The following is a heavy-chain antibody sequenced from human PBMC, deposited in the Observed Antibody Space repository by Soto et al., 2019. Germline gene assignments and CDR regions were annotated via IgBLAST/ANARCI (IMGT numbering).Heavy chain of an antibody. V-gene: IGHV1-3*01. Sequence: VASVKVSCKASGYTFTSYAMHWVRQAPGQRLEWMGWINAGNGNTKYSQKFQGRVTITRDTSASTAYMELSSLRSEDTAVYYCARDHCSSTSCKLYYYYYGMDVWGQGTTVTVSS. J-gene: IGHJ6*02. CDR3: ARDHCSSTSCKLYYYYYGMDV. D-gene: IGHD2-2*01. CDR2: INAGNGNT. CDR1: GYTFTSYA.